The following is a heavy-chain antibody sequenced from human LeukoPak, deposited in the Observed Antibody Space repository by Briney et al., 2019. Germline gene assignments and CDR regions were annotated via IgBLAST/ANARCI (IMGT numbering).Heavy chain of an antibody. CDR3: AKDLDRMIVVVTNFDY. CDR2: IRYDGSNK. CDR1: GFTFSSYG. D-gene: IGHD3-22*01. J-gene: IGHJ4*02. Sequence: GGSLRLSCAASGFTFSSYGMHWVRQAPGKGLEWVAFIRYDGSNKYYADSVKGRFTISRDNSKNTLYLQMNSLRAEDTAVYYCAKDLDRMIVVVTNFDYWGPGTLVTVSS. V-gene: IGHV3-30*02.